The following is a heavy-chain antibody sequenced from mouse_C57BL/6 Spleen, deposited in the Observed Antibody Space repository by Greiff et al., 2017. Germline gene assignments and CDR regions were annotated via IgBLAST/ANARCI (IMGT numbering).Heavy chain of an antibody. J-gene: IGHJ4*01. V-gene: IGHV1-72*01. CDR3: ARALMVTTYAMDY. CDR2: IAPKSGGT. D-gene: IGHD2-2*01. CDR1: GYTFTSYW. Sequence: QVQLQQPGAELVKPGASVKLSCKASGYTFTSYWMHWVKQRPGRGLEWIGRIAPKSGGTKYDEKFKTKATLTVDKPSSTAYMQLSSLTSADSAVYYCARALMVTTYAMDYWGQGTSVTVSS.